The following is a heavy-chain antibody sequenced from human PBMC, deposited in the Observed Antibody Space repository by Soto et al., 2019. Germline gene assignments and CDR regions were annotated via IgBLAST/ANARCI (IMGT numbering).Heavy chain of an antibody. D-gene: IGHD1-26*01. CDR3: ARKPAQVVGASFDF. Sequence: GGSLRLSCAASGFTFSSYWMNWVRQAPGKGLVWVSRINSDGSSTSYADSVKGRFTISRDNAKNTLYLQMQSLRAEDTAVYYCARKPAQVVGASFDFWGQGTLVTVSS. CDR2: INSDGSST. J-gene: IGHJ4*02. V-gene: IGHV3-74*01. CDR1: GFTFSSYW.